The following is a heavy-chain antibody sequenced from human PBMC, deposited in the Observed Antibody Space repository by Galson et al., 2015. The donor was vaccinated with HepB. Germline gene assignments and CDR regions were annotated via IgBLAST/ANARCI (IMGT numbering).Heavy chain of an antibody. V-gene: IGHV4-39*01. Sequence: VSGGSISSSSYYWGWIRQPPGKGLEWIGSIYYSGSTYYNPSLKSRVTISVDTSKNQFSLKLSSVTAADTAVYYCARLGAQGAAAGTFDYWGQGTLVTVSS. J-gene: IGHJ4*02. CDR3: ARLGAQGAAAGTFDY. CDR2: IYYSGST. D-gene: IGHD6-13*01. CDR1: GGSISSSSYY.